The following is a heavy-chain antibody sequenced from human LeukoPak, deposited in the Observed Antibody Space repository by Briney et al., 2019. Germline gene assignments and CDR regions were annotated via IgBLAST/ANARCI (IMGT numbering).Heavy chain of an antibody. CDR3: ARESGVPAALDAFDI. J-gene: IGHJ3*02. D-gene: IGHD2-2*01. CDR2: IYYSGST. CDR1: GGSISSSSYY. Sequence: PSETLSLTCTVSGGSISSSSYYWGWIRQPPGKGLEWIGSIYYSGSTYYNPSLKSRVTISVDTSKNQFSLKLSSVTAADTAVYYCARESGVPAALDAFDIWGQGTMVTVSS. V-gene: IGHV4-39*02.